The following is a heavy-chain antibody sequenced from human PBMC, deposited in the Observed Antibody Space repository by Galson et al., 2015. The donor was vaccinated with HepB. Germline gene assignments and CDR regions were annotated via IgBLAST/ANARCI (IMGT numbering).Heavy chain of an antibody. D-gene: IGHD2-8*01. CDR3: AKDYCTNGVCYFNS. CDR1: GFSFSYSG. V-gene: IGHV3-23*01. Sequence: SLRLSCAASGFSFSYSGMSWVRQAPGKGLEWVSGISGSGGRTYYAGAVKGRFTISRDNSKSAAYLQVNGLRAEDTAVYYCAKDYCTNGVCYFNSWGQGTLVTVSS. J-gene: IGHJ4*02. CDR2: ISGSGGRT.